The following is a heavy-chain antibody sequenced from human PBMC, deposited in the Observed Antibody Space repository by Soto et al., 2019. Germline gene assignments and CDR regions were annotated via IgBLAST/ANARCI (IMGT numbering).Heavy chain of an antibody. J-gene: IGHJ6*02. V-gene: IGHV1-69*01. CDR2: IIPIIRTT. Sequence: QVQLVQSGAEVKKPGSSVKVSCKASGVSFNSYGITWVRQAPGQGLEWMGGIIPIIRTTKYAQKFQGRVTITADESTTTAYMELTRLISEDTAVYYCAREFKEPGSYYYCGLDVWGQGTTVTVSS. D-gene: IGHD3-10*01. CDR1: GVSFNSYG. CDR3: AREFKEPGSYYYCGLDV.